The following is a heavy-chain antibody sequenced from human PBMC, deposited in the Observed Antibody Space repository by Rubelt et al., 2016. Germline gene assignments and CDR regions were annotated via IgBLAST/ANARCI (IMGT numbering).Heavy chain of an antibody. J-gene: IGHJ4*02. CDR2: INQDGSEK. Sequence: GGGLVQPGGSLRLSCAASGFTFSTYWMDWVRQAPGRGLEWVANINQDGSEKFYVDSVKGRFSISRDNAKNSLYLEMNTLRAEDTALYYCTRSLDYWGQGTLVTVAS. V-gene: IGHV3-7*05. CDR3: TRSLDY. CDR1: GFTFSTYW.